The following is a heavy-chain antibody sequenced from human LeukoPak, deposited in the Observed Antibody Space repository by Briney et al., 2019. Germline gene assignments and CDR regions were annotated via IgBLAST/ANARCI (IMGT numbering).Heavy chain of an antibody. CDR3: AKVSGYDKSDY. V-gene: IGHV3-23*01. Sequence: GGSLRLSCAASGFTFNSYAMYWVRQAPGKGLEWLSGVFGGGGSAHYAASVKGRFIISRVNSKNTLYMQINSQTAEDTAVSYGAKVSGYDKSDYGGQGTRVTVSS. J-gene: IGHJ4*02. D-gene: IGHD5-12*01. CDR2: VFGGGGSA. CDR1: GFTFNSYA.